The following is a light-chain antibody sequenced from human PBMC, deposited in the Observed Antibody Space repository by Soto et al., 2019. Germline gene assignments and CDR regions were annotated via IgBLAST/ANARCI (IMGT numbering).Light chain of an antibody. CDR1: QSVSPSS. CDR3: QQFAGA. CDR2: GAS. J-gene: IGKJ4*02. Sequence: EILLTQSPGTLSLSPGERATLSCRASQSVSPSSLAWYQQRTGQSPRLLIYGASSRATGIPDRFSGRGSGTDFTLIISRLEPEDFAVYYCQQFAGAFGGGTKVGIK. V-gene: IGKV3-20*01.